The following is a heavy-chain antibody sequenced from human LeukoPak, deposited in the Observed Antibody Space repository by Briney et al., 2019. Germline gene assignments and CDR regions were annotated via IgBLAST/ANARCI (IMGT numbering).Heavy chain of an antibody. V-gene: IGHV3-30-3*01. CDR1: GFALSNDA. Sequence: GGSLRLSCAASGFALSNDATHWVRQAPGKGLEWVAVISYDGSNKYYADSVKGRFTISRDNSKNTLYLQMNSLRAEDTAVYYCAREDPITGHPWYFDLWGRGTSVTVSS. D-gene: IGHD1-20*01. CDR2: ISYDGSNK. CDR3: AREDPITGHPWYFDL. J-gene: IGHJ2*01.